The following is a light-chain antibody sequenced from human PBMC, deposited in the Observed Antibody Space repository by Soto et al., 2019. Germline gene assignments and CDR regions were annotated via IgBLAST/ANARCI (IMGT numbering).Light chain of an antibody. CDR3: MQALQTPPT. Sequence: IVMTQSPLSLPVTPGEPASVSCRSSQSLLHSNGYNYLDWYLQKPGQSPQLLIYLGSNRASGVPDRFSSSGSGTDVTLKISRVEAEDVGLYYCMQALQTPPTFGQGTKVEIK. CDR2: LGS. J-gene: IGKJ1*01. CDR1: QSLLHSNGYNY. V-gene: IGKV2-28*01.